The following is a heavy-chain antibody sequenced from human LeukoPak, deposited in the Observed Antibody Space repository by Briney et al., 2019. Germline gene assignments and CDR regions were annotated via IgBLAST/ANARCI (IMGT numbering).Heavy chain of an antibody. CDR1: GFTFSSYA. V-gene: IGHV3-30*04. D-gene: IGHD3-3*01. CDR3: ARERPYVVGVIDAFDI. CDR2: ISYDGSNK. J-gene: IGHJ3*02. Sequence: GGSLRLSCAASGFTFSSYAMHWVRQAPGKGLEWVAVISYDGSNKYYADSVKGRFTISRDNSKNTLYLQMNSLRAEDTAVYYCARERPYVVGVIDAFDIWGQGTMVTVSS.